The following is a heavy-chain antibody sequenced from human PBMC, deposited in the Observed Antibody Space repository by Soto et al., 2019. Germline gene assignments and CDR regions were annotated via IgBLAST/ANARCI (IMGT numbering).Heavy chain of an antibody. CDR3: VRDQSSAYDGPFDY. Sequence: ASVKVSCKASGGTFSSYAISWVRQAPGQGLEWMGGIIPIFGTANYAQKFQGRVTITADKSTSTAYMELNSLIGEDTAVYYCVRDQSSAYDGPFDYWGQGTLVTVSS. V-gene: IGHV1-69*06. D-gene: IGHD3-22*01. CDR1: GGTFSSYA. J-gene: IGHJ4*02. CDR2: IIPIFGTA.